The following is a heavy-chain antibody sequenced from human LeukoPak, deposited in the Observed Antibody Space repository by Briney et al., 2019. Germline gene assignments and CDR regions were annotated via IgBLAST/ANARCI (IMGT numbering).Heavy chain of an antibody. J-gene: IGHJ4*02. D-gene: IGHD6-25*01. CDR2: IYYSGGT. CDR3: ARKSGRTATGAIDY. V-gene: IGHV4-31*03. Sequence: SQTLSLTCTVSGGSISSGGYYWSWIRQHPGKGLEWIGYIYYSGGTYYNPSLKSRVTISVDTSKNQFSLKLSSVTAADTAVYYCARKSGRTATGAIDYWGQGTLVTVSS. CDR1: GGSISSGGYY.